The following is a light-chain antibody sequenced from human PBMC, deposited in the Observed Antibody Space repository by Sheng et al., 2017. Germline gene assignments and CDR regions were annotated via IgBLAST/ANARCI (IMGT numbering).Light chain of an antibody. CDR1: QSLSSTY. Sequence: EIVLTQSPGTLSLSPGERATLSCRASQSLSSTYLAWYQHKPGQAPRLLIYGASSRATGIPDRFSGSGSGTDFTLTISSLQPEDFATYYCQQVNRYPFTFGPGTKVDIK. J-gene: IGKJ3*01. V-gene: IGKV3-20*01. CDR3: QQVNRYPFT. CDR2: GAS.